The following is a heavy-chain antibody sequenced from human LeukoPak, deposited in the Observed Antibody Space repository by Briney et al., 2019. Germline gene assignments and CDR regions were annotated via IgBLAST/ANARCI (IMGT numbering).Heavy chain of an antibody. Sequence: ASVKVSCKASGYTFTSYGISWVRQAPGQGLEWMGWISAYNGNTNYAQKLQGRVTMTTDTSMSTAYMELRSLRSDDTAVYYCARDVGSGYDPSLIFDYWGQGTLVTVSS. J-gene: IGHJ4*02. V-gene: IGHV1-18*01. CDR1: GYTFTSYG. D-gene: IGHD5-12*01. CDR2: ISAYNGNT. CDR3: ARDVGSGYDPSLIFDY.